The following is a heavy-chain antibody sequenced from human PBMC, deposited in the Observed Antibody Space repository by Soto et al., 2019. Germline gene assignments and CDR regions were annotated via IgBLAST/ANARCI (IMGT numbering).Heavy chain of an antibody. CDR3: ARGGPYQLLSDFDY. CDR1: GFSFSNYA. V-gene: IGHV3-64*01. D-gene: IGHD2-2*01. J-gene: IGHJ4*02. CDR2: ISNNGVST. Sequence: EVQLVESGGILVQPGGSLRLSCVAPGFSFSNYAMHWVRQAPGKGLEYVSAISNNGVSTYYANSVKGRFIISRDNSKNTLYLQMGSLRAEDMAVYYCARGGPYQLLSDFDYWGQGTLVTVSS.